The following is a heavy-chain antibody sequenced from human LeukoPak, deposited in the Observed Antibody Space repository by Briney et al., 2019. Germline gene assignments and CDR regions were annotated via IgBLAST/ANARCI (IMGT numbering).Heavy chain of an antibody. CDR3: ATTNDYTRGGYDY. V-gene: IGHV4-34*01. CDR1: GGSFIGYY. CDR2: ISHIGRT. Sequence: SESLSLTCAVYGGSFIGYYWSWIHQPPGKGLEWIGEISHIGRTNYNPFLKSRVTTSVNTSKTPCSQRLTFVNATTTPVYTCATTNDYTRGGYDYWGQGTLVTVSS. D-gene: IGHD4-11*01. J-gene: IGHJ4*02.